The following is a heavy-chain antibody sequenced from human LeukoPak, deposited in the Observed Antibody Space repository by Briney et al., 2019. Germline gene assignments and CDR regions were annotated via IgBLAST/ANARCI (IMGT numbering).Heavy chain of an antibody. CDR2: IHYSGGIT. CDR1: GGSISSYY. CDR3: ARAGSGYYDY. J-gene: IGHJ4*02. V-gene: IGHV4-59*08. D-gene: IGHD3-3*01. Sequence: SETLSLTCTVSGGSISSYYWSWIRQPPGKGLEWIGYIHYSGGITYYNPSLKSRVTISVDTSKNQFSLSLSSVTAADTAVYYCARAGSGYYDYWGQGTLVTVSS.